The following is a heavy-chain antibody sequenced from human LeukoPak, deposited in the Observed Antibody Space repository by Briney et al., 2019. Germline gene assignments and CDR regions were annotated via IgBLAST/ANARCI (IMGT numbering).Heavy chain of an antibody. J-gene: IGHJ4*02. CDR2: IVVGSGNT. Sequence: ASVKVSCKASGFTFSSSAVQWVRQARGQRLEWIGWIVVGSGNTNYAQKFQERVTIARDMSTNTAYMELSSLRSEDTAVYYCATGGGEYWGQGTLVTVSS. V-gene: IGHV1-58*01. D-gene: IGHD3-10*01. CDR1: GFTFSSSA. CDR3: ATGGGEY.